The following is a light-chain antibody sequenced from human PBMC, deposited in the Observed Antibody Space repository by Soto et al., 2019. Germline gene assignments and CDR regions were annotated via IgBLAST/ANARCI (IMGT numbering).Light chain of an antibody. CDR1: QSVSSD. Sequence: DIVVTQSPATLSVSPGERATLSCRASQSVSSDLAWYQQKPGQAPRLLIYGASTRATGIPARFSGSGSGTEFTLTISSRQSEDFAVYYCQQYNNWPPLTFGGGTKVEIK. CDR2: GAS. J-gene: IGKJ4*01. V-gene: IGKV3-15*01. CDR3: QQYNNWPPLT.